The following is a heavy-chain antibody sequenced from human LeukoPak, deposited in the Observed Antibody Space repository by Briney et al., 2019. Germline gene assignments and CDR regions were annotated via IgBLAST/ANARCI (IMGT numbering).Heavy chain of an antibody. Sequence: PSETLSLTCSVSGASISSGTYYWAWIRPPPGKGLEWIGSLYYGGNTHYNPSLESRVAISVDTSRNPLSVRLTSVTAVDTAVYYCARHVVGPGYSSIPNLDYWGQGTQVTVSS. D-gene: IGHD2-21*01. J-gene: IGHJ4*02. CDR2: LYYGGNT. CDR3: ARHVVGPGYSSIPNLDY. CDR1: GASISSGTYY. V-gene: IGHV4-39*01.